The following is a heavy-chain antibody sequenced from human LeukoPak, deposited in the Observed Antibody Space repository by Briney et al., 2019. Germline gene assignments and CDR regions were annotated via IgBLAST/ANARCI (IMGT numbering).Heavy chain of an antibody. CDR1: GYTLSGYY. Sequence: ASVTVSCKASGYTLSGYYIHWVRQAPGHGLEWMGVINHHGGSTKYAQPVQGRFTITRDNSNSTVYMELNSLRFDDTAVIYCARAKAGTAYAAVDLWGQGTLVTVSS. J-gene: IGHJ5*02. CDR2: INHHGGST. V-gene: IGHV1-2*02. CDR3: ARAKAGTAYAAVDL. D-gene: IGHD1-7*01.